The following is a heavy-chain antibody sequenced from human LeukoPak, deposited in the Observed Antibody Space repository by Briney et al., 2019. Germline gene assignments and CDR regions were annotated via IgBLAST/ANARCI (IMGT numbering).Heavy chain of an antibody. V-gene: IGHV4-31*03. D-gene: IGHD1/OR15-1a*01. J-gene: IGHJ5*02. CDR2: IYYSGST. CDR3: ARVNNWNIGP. Sequence: SQTLSLTCTVSGGSISSGGYYWSWIRQHPGKGLEWIGYIYYSGSTYYNPSLKSRVTTSVDTSKNQFSLKLSSVTAADTAVYYCARVNNWNIGPWGQGTLVTVSS. CDR1: GGSISSGGYY.